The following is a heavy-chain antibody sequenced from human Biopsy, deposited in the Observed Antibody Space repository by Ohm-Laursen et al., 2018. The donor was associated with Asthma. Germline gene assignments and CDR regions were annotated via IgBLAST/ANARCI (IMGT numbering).Heavy chain of an antibody. Sequence: SLRLSCSASGFSLSDYYMSWIRQAPGKGLEWVSSISWNSGNIDYAVSVKGRFTISRDNAKNSLYLQMQSLRPEDTAFYYCAKSADYYDSTDYLDLWGRGTLVTVSS. CDR1: GFSLSDYY. CDR2: ISWNSGNI. V-gene: IGHV3-9*01. D-gene: IGHD3-22*01. J-gene: IGHJ4*01. CDR3: AKSADYYDSTDYLDL.